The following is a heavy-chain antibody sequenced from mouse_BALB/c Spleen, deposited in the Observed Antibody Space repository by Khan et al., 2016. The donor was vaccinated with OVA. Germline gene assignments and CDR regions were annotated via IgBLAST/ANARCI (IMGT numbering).Heavy chain of an antibody. D-gene: IGHD2-13*01. CDR3: ASCYYGDPFAY. J-gene: IGHJ3*01. CDR1: GFTFSDYY. CDR2: ISDGGSHN. Sequence: EVELVESGGGLVKPGGSLKLSCAASGFTFSDYYMYWVRQTPEKRLEWVATISDGGSHNYYTDSVKGRFTISRDDAKNNLYLQMSSLKSEYTAMYYCASCYYGDPFAYWGQGTLVTVSA. V-gene: IGHV5-4*02.